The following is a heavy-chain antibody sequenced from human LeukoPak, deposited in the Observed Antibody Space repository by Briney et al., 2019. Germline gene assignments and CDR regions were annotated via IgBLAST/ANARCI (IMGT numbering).Heavy chain of an antibody. Sequence: GGSLRLSCVASGFTFSRYDMHWVRQAPGKGLEWVAVTSDDGRKEIYADSVKGRFTISRDNSKNTLYLEMNSLRGEDTALYYCARAAAETGAFRDNWFDPWGQGTLVTASS. D-gene: IGHD6-19*01. CDR1: GFTFSRYD. V-gene: IGHV3-30*04. CDR2: TSDDGRKE. CDR3: ARAAAETGAFRDNWFDP. J-gene: IGHJ5*02.